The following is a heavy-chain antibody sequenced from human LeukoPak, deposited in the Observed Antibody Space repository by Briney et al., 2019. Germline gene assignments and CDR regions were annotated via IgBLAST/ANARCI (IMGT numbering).Heavy chain of an antibody. CDR1: GFTFSGSA. CDR2: IRSKANSYAT. J-gene: IGHJ4*02. Sequence: GGSLRLSCAASGFTFSGSAMHWVRQASGKGLEWVGRIRSKANSYATEYAASVKGRFTISRDDSKNSLYLQMNSLKTEDTAVYYCARDLGGSYYGGYYFDYWGQGTLVTVSS. D-gene: IGHD1-26*01. V-gene: IGHV3-73*01. CDR3: ARDLGGSYYGGYYFDY.